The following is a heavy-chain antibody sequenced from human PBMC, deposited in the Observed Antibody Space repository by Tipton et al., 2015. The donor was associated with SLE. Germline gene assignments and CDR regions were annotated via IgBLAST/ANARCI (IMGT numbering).Heavy chain of an antibody. CDR3: VRDSATAYSGNHGFDE. Sequence: QLVQSGAVLKKPGASVKVSCKASGYSFIIHAMSWVRQAPGQGLEWMGWISANSGHTNYAQKFQDRITMTTDTSTSTAYMEVRSLRSDDTAVYYCVRDSATAYSGNHGFDEGGQRTLVTVSS. V-gene: IGHV1-18*01. CDR1: GYSFIIHA. CDR2: ISANSGHT. J-gene: IGHJ4*02. D-gene: IGHD1-26*01.